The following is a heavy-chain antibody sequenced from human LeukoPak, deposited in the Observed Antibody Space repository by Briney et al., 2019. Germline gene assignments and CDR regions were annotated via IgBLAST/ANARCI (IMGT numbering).Heavy chain of an antibody. D-gene: IGHD1-26*01. CDR2: LSDDGNDK. Sequence: PGGSLRLSCAASGFTFSNYAMHWVRQAPGKGLEWVAVLSDDGNDKHYADSVKGRFTISRDDSRNTLYLQMNSLRGDDTAVYYCAKDVGKWESLHFFDYWGQGTLVTVSS. CDR3: AKDVGKWESLHFFDY. J-gene: IGHJ4*02. V-gene: IGHV3-30*04. CDR1: GFTFSNYA.